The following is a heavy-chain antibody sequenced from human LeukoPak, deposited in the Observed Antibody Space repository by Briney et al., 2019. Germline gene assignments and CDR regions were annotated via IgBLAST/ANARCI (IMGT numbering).Heavy chain of an antibody. J-gene: IGHJ4*02. Sequence: PSETLSLTCTVSGGSISPYFGSWIRQPPGKGLEWIGYIYTDGSTKYNPSLKSRVTISLDTSKNQFSLKLSSVTAADTAVYYCARRQTYFDYWGQGTLVTVSS. CDR1: GGSISPYF. V-gene: IGHV4-4*09. CDR3: ARRQTYFDY. CDR2: IYTDGST.